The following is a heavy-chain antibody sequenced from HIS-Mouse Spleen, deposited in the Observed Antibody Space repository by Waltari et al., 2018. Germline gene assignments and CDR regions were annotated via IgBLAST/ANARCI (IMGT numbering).Heavy chain of an antibody. CDR1: GGSFSGYY. J-gene: IGHJ6*02. V-gene: IGHV4-34*01. CDR2: INHSGST. Sequence: QVQLQQWGAGLLKPSETLSLTCAVYGGSFSGYYWSWIRQPPGKGLEWIGEINHSGSTNYTRPRKSTVTLSVDTCKSQFSLKLSCVTAADTAVYYCARGADCTNGVCSLYGMDVWGQGTTVTVSS. CDR3: ARGADCTNGVCSLYGMDV. D-gene: IGHD2-8*01.